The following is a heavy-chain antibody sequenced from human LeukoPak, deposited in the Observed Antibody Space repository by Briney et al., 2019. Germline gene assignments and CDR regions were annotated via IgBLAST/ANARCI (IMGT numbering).Heavy chain of an antibody. CDR2: IYYSGST. Sequence: SETLSLTFTVSGGSISSYYWSWIRQPPGKGLEWIGYIYYSGSTNYNPSLKSRVTISVDTSKKQFSLMLSSVTAADTAVYYGARLSRGGMGPFDYWGQGTLVTVSS. CDR1: GGSISSYY. J-gene: IGHJ4*02. CDR3: ARLSRGGMGPFDY. D-gene: IGHD1-14*01. V-gene: IGHV4-59*08.